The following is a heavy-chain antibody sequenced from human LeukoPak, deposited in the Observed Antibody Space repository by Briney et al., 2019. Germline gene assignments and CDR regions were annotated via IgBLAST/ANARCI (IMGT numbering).Heavy chain of an antibody. CDR2: IWYEGTNI. CDR3: ARDQGSSSGFDY. D-gene: IGHD6-6*01. V-gene: IGHV3-33*01. J-gene: IGHJ4*02. CDR1: GFTFSSYG. Sequence: GGSLRLSCTASGFTFSSYGMHWVRQAPGKGLEWVAVIWYEGTNIYYADSVQGRFTISRDNSKNTLYLQMNSLRAEDTAVYYCARDQGSSSGFDYWGQGTLVTVSS.